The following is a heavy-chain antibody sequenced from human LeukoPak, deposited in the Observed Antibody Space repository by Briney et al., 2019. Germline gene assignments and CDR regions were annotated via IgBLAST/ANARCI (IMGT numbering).Heavy chain of an antibody. CDR1: GFTSSSHV. D-gene: IGHD3-22*01. CDR2: ISGSGGST. J-gene: IGHJ3*02. Sequence: LSGGSLRLSCAASGFTSSSHVMNWVRQAPGKGLEWVSGISGSGGSTYYADSVKGRFTISRDNTKNSLYLQMSSLRAEDTAVYYCARDRVDRTYYYDSSGYPDAFDIWGQGTMVTVSS. V-gene: IGHV3-23*01. CDR3: ARDRVDRTYYYDSSGYPDAFDI.